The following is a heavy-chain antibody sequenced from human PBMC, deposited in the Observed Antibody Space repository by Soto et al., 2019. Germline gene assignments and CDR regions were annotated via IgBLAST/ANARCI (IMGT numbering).Heavy chain of an antibody. CDR3: AADYSVTFGGVIVIGFDAFDI. Sequence: GASVKVSCKASGFTFTSSAVQWVRQARGQRLEWIGWIVVGSGNTNYAQKFQERVTITRDMSTSTAYMELSSLRSEDTAVYYCAADYSVTFGGVIVIGFDAFDIWGQGTMVTVPS. V-gene: IGHV1-58*01. CDR2: IVVGSGNT. CDR1: GFTFTSSA. J-gene: IGHJ3*02. D-gene: IGHD3-16*02.